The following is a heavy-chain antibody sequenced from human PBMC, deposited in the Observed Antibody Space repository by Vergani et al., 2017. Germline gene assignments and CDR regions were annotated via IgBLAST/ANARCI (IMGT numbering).Heavy chain of an antibody. Sequence: QVQLQESGPGLVKPSETLSLTCTVSGGSISSYYWSWIRQPPGKGLEWIGYSYYSGSTNYNPSLKSRVTISVDTSKNQFSLKLSSVTAADTAVYYCARVRLAAGPWADYYYYMDVWGKGTTVTVSS. CDR2: SYYSGST. D-gene: IGHD6-13*01. J-gene: IGHJ6*03. CDR1: GGSISSYY. V-gene: IGHV4-59*12. CDR3: ARVRLAAGPWADYYYYMDV.